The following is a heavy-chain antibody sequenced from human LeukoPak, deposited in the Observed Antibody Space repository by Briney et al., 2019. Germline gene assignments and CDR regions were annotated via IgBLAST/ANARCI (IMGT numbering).Heavy chain of an antibody. Sequence: SETLSLTCTVSGGSISSGGYYWSWIRQHPGTGLEWIGYIYYSGSTYYNPSLKSRVTISVDTSKNQFSLKLSSVTAADTAVYYCARGGPYGDPRLHFDYWGQGTLVTVSS. CDR3: ARGGPYGDPRLHFDY. V-gene: IGHV4-31*03. CDR2: IYYSGST. D-gene: IGHD4-17*01. J-gene: IGHJ4*02. CDR1: GGSISSGGYY.